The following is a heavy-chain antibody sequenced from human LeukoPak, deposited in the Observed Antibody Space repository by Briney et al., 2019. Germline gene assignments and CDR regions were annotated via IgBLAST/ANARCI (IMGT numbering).Heavy chain of an antibody. Sequence: PSETLSLTCTVSGGSISSYYWSWIRQPPGKGLEWIGYSYYSGSTNYNPSLKSRVTISVDTSKNQFSLKLSSVTAADTAVYYCARDRLRSSSPGLFEYWGQGTLVTVSS. J-gene: IGHJ4*02. CDR1: GGSISSYY. CDR3: ARDRLRSSSPGLFEY. D-gene: IGHD6-13*01. V-gene: IGHV4-59*01. CDR2: SYYSGST.